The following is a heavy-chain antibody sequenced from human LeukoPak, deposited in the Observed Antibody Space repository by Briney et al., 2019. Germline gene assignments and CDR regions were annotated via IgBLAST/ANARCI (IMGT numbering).Heavy chain of an antibody. D-gene: IGHD2-2*01. CDR3: ARVVPAANYFDY. V-gene: IGHV4-59*08. Sequence: SESLSLTCTVSGGSISSYYWSWIRQPPGKGLEWIGYIYYSGSTNYNPSLKSRVTISVDTSKNQFSLRLSSVTAADTAVYYCARVVPAANYFDYWGQGTLVTVSS. CDR2: IYYSGST. J-gene: IGHJ4*02. CDR1: GGSISSYY.